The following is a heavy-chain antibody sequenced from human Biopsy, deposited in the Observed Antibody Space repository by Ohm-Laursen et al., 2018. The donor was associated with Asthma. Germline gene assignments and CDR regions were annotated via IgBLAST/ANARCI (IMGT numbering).Heavy chain of an antibody. Sequence: SLRLSCAAPGFTFGDYWMSWVRQVPGKGLEWVANIKHDGTEENHVDSLKGRFTISRDNAKNSLYLQMNSLRAEDTAVYYCARTFHFWSPYHAEHYQLWGQGTLVTVPS. CDR3: ARTFHFWSPYHAEHYQL. V-gene: IGHV3-7*01. CDR2: IKHDGTEE. J-gene: IGHJ1*01. D-gene: IGHD3-3*02. CDR1: GFTFGDYW.